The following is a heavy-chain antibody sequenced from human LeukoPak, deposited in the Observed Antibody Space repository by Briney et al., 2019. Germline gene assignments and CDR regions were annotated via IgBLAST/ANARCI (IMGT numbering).Heavy chain of an antibody. Sequence: PGGSLRLSCAASGFTFSSYAMHWVRQAPGKGLEYVSAISSNGGSTYYANSVKGRFTISRDNSKNTLYLQMGSLRAEDMAVYYCARQARGYYYYMDVWGKGTTVTVSS. CDR3: ARQARGYYYYMDV. CDR1: GFTFSSYA. D-gene: IGHD3-10*01. J-gene: IGHJ6*03. V-gene: IGHV3-64*01. CDR2: ISSNGGST.